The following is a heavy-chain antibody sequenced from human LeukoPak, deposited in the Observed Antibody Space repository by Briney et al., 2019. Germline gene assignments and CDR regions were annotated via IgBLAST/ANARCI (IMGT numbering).Heavy chain of an antibody. CDR3: ARRDSSAWFYFDY. V-gene: IGHV5-51*01. CDR1: GYSFATSW. Sequence: GESLKISCKASGYSFATSWIAWVRQMPGKDLEWMGIIYPGDSDARYSPSFQGQVTISADKSISTVYLQWNSLKASDTAMYYCARRDSSAWFYFDYWGQGTLVAVSP. J-gene: IGHJ4*02. D-gene: IGHD6-19*01. CDR2: IYPGDSDA.